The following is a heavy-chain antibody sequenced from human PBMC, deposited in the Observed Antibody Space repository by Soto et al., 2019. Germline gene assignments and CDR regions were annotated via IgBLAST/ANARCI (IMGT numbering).Heavy chain of an antibody. Sequence: SETLSLTCTVSGGSISSSSYYWGWIRQPPGKGLEWIGSIYYSGSTNYNPSLKSRVTISVDTSKNQFSLKLSSVTAADTAVYYCARQQVGYSSTWSPDYWGQGTLVTVSS. V-gene: IGHV4-39*01. CDR2: IYYSGST. D-gene: IGHD6-13*01. J-gene: IGHJ4*02. CDR1: GGSISSSSYY. CDR3: ARQQVGYSSTWSPDY.